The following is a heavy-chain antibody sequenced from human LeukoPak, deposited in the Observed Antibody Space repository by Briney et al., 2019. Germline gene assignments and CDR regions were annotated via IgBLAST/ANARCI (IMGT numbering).Heavy chain of an antibody. V-gene: IGHV1-46*01. CDR2: INPSGGST. CDR1: GYTFTSYY. CDR3: ARVYSGYDGFYYGMDV. D-gene: IGHD5-12*01. Sequence: ASVKVSCKASGYTFTSYYMHWVRQAPGQGLEWMGIINPSGGSTSYAQKFQGRVTMTRDTSISTAYMELSRLRSDGTAVYYCARVYSGYDGFYYGMDVWGQGTTVTVSS. J-gene: IGHJ6*02.